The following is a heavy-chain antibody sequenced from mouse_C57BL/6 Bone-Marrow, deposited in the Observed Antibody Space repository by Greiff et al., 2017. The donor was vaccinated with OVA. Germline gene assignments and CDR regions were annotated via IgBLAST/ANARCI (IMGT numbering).Heavy chain of an antibody. J-gene: IGHJ3*01. V-gene: IGHV1-55*01. CDR3: ARGVTTAPFAY. CDR1: GYTFTSYW. CDR2: IYPGSGST. D-gene: IGHD1-2*01. Sequence: QVQLQQSGAELARPGASVKLSCKASGYTFTSYWITWVKQRPGQGLEWIGDIYPGSGSTNYNEKFKSKATLTVDTSSSTAYMQLSSLTSEDSAVYYCARGVTTAPFAYWGQGTLVTVSA.